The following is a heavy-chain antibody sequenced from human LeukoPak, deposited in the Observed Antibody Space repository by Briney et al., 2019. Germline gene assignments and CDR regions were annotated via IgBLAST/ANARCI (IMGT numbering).Heavy chain of an antibody. J-gene: IGHJ4*02. D-gene: IGHD6-19*01. CDR3: ARGLIAVAGSPFDY. CDR2: INHSGST. V-gene: IGHV4-34*01. CDR1: GGSFSGYY. Sequence: PSETLSLTCAVYGGSFSGYYWSWIRQPPGKGLEWIGEINHSGSTNYNPSLKSRVTISVDTSKNQFSLKLSSVTAADTAVYYCARGLIAVAGSPFDYWGQGTLVTVSS.